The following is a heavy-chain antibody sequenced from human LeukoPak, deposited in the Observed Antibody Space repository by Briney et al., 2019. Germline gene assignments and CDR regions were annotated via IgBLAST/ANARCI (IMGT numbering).Heavy chain of an antibody. CDR1: GYTFTSYG. D-gene: IGHD2-21*02. V-gene: IGHV1-8*02. Sequence: ASVKVSCKASGYTFTSYGISWVRQATGQGLEWMGWMNPNSGNTGYAQKFQGRVTMTRNTSINTAYMELSSLRSEDTAVYYCARGRGAYCGGDCPYFDYWGQGTLVTVCS. CDR2: MNPNSGNT. CDR3: ARGRGAYCGGDCPYFDY. J-gene: IGHJ4*02.